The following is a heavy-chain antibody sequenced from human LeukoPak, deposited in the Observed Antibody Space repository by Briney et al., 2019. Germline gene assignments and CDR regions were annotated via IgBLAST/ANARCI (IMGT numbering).Heavy chain of an antibody. CDR3: ATGSGNYFSY. D-gene: IGHD6-25*01. CDR1: GFTFSSYG. CDR2: IRYDGSNK. J-gene: IGHJ4*02. V-gene: IGHV3-30*02. Sequence: GGSLRLSCAASGFTFSSYGMHWVRQAPGKGLEWVAFIRYDGSNKYYADSVKGRFTISRDNAKNTLYLQMDSLRAEDTAVYYCATGSGNYFSYWGQGTLVTVAS.